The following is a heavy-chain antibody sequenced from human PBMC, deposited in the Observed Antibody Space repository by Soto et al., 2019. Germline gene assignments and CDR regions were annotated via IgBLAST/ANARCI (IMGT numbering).Heavy chain of an antibody. V-gene: IGHV1-69*02. CDR1: GGTFTTYT. CDR2: IIPILGVA. J-gene: IGHJ3*01. CDR3: ARGRTPVYDASGIDGGFDV. Sequence: QVQLVQSGAEVRKPGSSVTVSCKASGGTFTTYTINLVRQAPGQGLEWMGRIIPILGVANYAQRFQGRLTIIADKSKNTAYMELNSLRSEETPVYYCARGRTPVYDASGIDGGFDVWGQGTLVTVSS. D-gene: IGHD3-10*01.